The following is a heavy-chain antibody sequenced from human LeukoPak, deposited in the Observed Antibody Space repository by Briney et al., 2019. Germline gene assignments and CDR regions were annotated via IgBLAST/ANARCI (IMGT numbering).Heavy chain of an antibody. CDR2: IYYSGST. CDR3: ARLTNMEKDVTPTYYMDV. D-gene: IGHD2-8*01. V-gene: IGHV4-59*01. J-gene: IGHJ6*03. Sequence: SETLSLTCTVSGDSISSYYWSWIRQPPRKGLEWIGYIYYSGSTNHNPSLKSRVTISVDPSNSQFSLKLSSVTAADTAVYYCARLTNMEKDVTPTYYMDVWGKGTTVTVSS. CDR1: GDSISSYY.